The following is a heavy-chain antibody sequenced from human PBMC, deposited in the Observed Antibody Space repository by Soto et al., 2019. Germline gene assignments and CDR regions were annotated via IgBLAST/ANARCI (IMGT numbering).Heavy chain of an antibody. V-gene: IGHV3-13*01. CDR3: ARGIAAAGPVDY. D-gene: IGHD6-13*01. CDR2: IGTAGDT. J-gene: IGHJ4*02. CDR1: GFTFSSYD. Sequence: EVQLVESGGGLVQPGGSLRLSCAASGFTFSSYDMHWVRQATGKGLEWVSAIGTAGDTYYPGSVKGRCTISRENAKNSVYLQMNSLRAEDTAVYYGARGIAAAGPVDYWGQGTLVTVSS.